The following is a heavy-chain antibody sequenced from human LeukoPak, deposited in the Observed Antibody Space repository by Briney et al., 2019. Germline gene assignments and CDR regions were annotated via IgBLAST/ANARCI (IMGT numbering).Heavy chain of an antibody. D-gene: IGHD2-2*01. Sequence: PSETLSLTCTVSGGSISSYYWSWIRQPPEKGLEWIGYIYYSGSTNYNPSLKSRVTISVDTSKNQFSLKLSSVTAADTAVYYCARDPGVVVPAATTQGLYHYYFYGLDVWGQGTTVTVSS. CDR1: GGSISSYY. CDR3: ARDPGVVVPAATTQGLYHYYFYGLDV. J-gene: IGHJ6*02. V-gene: IGHV4-59*01. CDR2: IYYSGST.